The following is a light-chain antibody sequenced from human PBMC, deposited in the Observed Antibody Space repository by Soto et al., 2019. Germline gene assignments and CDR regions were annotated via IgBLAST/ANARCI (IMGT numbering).Light chain of an antibody. V-gene: IGLV2-14*01. CDR1: TSDIGNYNY. CDR2: QVS. J-gene: IGLJ1*01. Sequence: QSALTQPASESGSPGQSISISCTGATSDIGNYNYFSWYQQHPGKAPKLIIYQVSNRPSGVSNRFSGSKSGNTASLTISGLQADDEADYYCSTYTGSNTPYVFGTGTKVTVL. CDR3: STYTGSNTPYV.